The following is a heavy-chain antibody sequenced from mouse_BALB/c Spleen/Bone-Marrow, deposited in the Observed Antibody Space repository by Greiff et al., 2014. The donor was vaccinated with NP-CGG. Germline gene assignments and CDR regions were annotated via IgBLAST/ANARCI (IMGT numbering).Heavy chain of an antibody. V-gene: IGHV1-87*01. Sequence: VHLVESGAELARPGASVKLSCKASGYTFTSYWMQWVKQRPGRGLEWIGAIYPGDGDTRYTQKFKGKATLTADKSSSTAYMQLSSLASEDSAVYYCARGDYDYDDWFAYWAKGLWSLSLQ. CDR1: GYTFTSYW. CDR2: IYPGDGDT. CDR3: ARGDYDYDDWFAY. D-gene: IGHD2-4*01. J-gene: IGHJ3*01.